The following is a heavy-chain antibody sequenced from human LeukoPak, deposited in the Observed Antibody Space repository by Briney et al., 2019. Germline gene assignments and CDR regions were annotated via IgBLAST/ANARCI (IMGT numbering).Heavy chain of an antibody. CDR2: IYYSGST. D-gene: IGHD1-26*01. CDR3: ARREGPTTA. J-gene: IGHJ5*02. CDR1: GGSFSSYY. V-gene: IGHV4-59*08. Sequence: SETLSLTCAVYGGSFSSYYWSWIRQPPGKGLEWIGYIYYSGSTNYNPSLKSRVTISVDTSKNQFSLKLSSVTAADTAIYYCARREGPTTAWGQGTLATVSS.